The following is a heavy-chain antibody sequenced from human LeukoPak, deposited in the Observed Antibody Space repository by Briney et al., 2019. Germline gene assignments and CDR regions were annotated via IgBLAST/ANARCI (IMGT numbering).Heavy chain of an antibody. Sequence: SETLSLTCAVSGGSFSGYYWSWIRQPPGKGLEWIGEINHSGSTNYNPSLKSRVTISVDTSKNQFSLKLSSVTAADTAVYYCARWGGPTRIVVVPAALRWFDPWGQGTLVTVSS. D-gene: IGHD2-2*01. CDR1: GGSFSGYY. V-gene: IGHV4-34*01. CDR2: INHSGST. CDR3: ARWGGPTRIVVVPAALRWFDP. J-gene: IGHJ5*02.